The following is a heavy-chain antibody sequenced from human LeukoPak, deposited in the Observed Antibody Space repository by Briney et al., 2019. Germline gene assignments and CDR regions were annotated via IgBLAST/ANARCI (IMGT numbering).Heavy chain of an antibody. D-gene: IGHD1-26*01. CDR2: ISAYNGNT. CDR1: GYTFTRYG. Sequence: ASVKVSCKASGYTFTRYGISWVRQAPGQGLEWMGWISAYNGNTNYAQKFQGRVTMTRDTSTSTVYMELSSLRSEDTAVYYCARENFQWELLGFDYWGQGTLVTVSS. V-gene: IGHV1-18*01. CDR3: ARENFQWELLGFDY. J-gene: IGHJ4*02.